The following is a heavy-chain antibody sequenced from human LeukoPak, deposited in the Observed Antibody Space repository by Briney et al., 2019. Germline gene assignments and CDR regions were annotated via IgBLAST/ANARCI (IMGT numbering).Heavy chain of an antibody. CDR1: VGSFSGYY. CDR2: INHSGST. Sequence: SETQSLTCAVYVGSFSGYYWSWIRQPPGKGLEWIGEINHSGSTNYNPPLKSRVTISVDTSKNQFSLKLSSVAAADTAVYYCARGRRPFDYWGQGTLVTVSS. CDR3: ARGRRPFDY. V-gene: IGHV4-34*01. J-gene: IGHJ4*02.